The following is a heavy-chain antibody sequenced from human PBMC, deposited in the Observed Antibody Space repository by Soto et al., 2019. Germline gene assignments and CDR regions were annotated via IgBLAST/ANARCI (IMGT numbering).Heavy chain of an antibody. J-gene: IGHJ4*02. CDR2: IIPMFGTS. CDR3: ARSVGTTTLTYLDY. D-gene: IGHD1-26*01. V-gene: IGHV1-69*13. Sequence: SVKVSCKASRDTFTSHGISWVRQVPGQGLGWMGGIIPMFGTSTQTDKFQGRLTISADESTSTVYIELSSLRSEDTAVYFCARSVGTTTLTYLDYWGQGTLVTVSS. CDR1: RDTFTSHG.